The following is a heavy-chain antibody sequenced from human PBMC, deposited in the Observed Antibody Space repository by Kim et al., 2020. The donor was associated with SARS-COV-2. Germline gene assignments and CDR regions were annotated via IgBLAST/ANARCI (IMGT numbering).Heavy chain of an antibody. V-gene: IGHV4-59*01. CDR2: IYYSGST. Sequence: SETLSLTCTVSGGSISSYYWSWIRQPPGKGLEWIGYIYYSGSTNYNPSLKSRVTISVDTSKNQFSLKLSSVTAADTAVYYCARDRGYYYGMDVWGQGTTVTVSS. CDR3: ARDRGYYYGMDV. J-gene: IGHJ6*02. D-gene: IGHD2-15*01. CDR1: GGSISSYY.